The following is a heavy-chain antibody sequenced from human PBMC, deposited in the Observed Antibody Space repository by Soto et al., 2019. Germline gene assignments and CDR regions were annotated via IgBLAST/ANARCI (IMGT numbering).Heavy chain of an antibody. D-gene: IGHD5-18*01. J-gene: IGHJ6*02. CDR2: ISYDGTDK. CDR1: GFTFSSYG. V-gene: IGHV3-30*18. Sequence: RLSCAASGFTFSSYGIHWVRQAPGKGLEWVALISYDGTDKYYADSVKGRFTISRDNSKNTLYLQMSSLGPEDTAVYYCVKERYAQLWLEDYRMDAWGQGTTVTVSS. CDR3: VKERYAQLWLEDYRMDA.